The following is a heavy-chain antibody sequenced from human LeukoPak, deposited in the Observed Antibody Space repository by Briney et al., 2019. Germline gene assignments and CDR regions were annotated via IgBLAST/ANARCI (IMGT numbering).Heavy chain of an antibody. V-gene: IGHV4-59*11. CDR1: GGSISSQY. J-gene: IGHJ3*01. D-gene: IGHD6-6*01. Sequence: SETLSLTCTVSGGSISSQYWSWIRQPPGKGLEWIGYIYHSGSTNYNPSLKSRVTMSVDMSKNQFSLKLSSVTAADTAVYYCARSTYYSTSSPAFDVWGQGTIVTVSS. CDR2: IYHSGST. CDR3: ARSTYYSTSSPAFDV.